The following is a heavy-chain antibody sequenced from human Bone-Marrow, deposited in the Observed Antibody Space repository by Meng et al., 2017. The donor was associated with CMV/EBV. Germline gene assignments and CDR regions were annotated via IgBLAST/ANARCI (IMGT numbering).Heavy chain of an antibody. CDR2: ISYDGSNK. CDR3: ARAPHSLRFLDY. D-gene: IGHD3-3*01. J-gene: IGHJ4*02. Sequence: GGSLRLSYAASGFTFSSYAMHWVRQAPGKGLEWVAVISYDGSNKYYADSVKGRFTISRDNSKNTLYLQMNSLRAEDTAVYYCARAPHSLRFLDYWGQGTLVTVSS. V-gene: IGHV3-30*04. CDR1: GFTFSSYA.